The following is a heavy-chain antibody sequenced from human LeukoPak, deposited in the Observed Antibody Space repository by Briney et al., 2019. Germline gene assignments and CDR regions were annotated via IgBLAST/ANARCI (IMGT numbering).Heavy chain of an antibody. V-gene: IGHV3-21*01. CDR1: GFTFSSYS. J-gene: IGHJ6*03. CDR3: ARRSYCSSTSCYVSYYMDA. CDR2: ISSSSSYI. D-gene: IGHD2-2*01. Sequence: PGGYLRLSCAASGFTFSSYSMNWVRQAPGKGLEWVSSISSSSSYIYYADSVKGRFTISRDNAKNSLYLQMNSLRAEDTAVYYCARRSYCSSTSCYVSYYMDAWGKGTTVTVSS.